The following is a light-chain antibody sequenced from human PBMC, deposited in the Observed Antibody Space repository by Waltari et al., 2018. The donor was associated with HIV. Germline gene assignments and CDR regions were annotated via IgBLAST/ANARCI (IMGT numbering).Light chain of an antibody. Sequence: DLVMTQSPDSLAVSLGERATIHCKSSQSVLYSSNNKNYLAWYQQRPGQAPKLLIYWASTRESGVPDRFSGSGSGTDFTLTISSLQAEDAAVYYCQQYDSTPLTFGGGTKVEI. CDR1: QSVLYSSNNKNY. CDR2: WAS. CDR3: QQYDSTPLT. V-gene: IGKV4-1*01. J-gene: IGKJ4*01.